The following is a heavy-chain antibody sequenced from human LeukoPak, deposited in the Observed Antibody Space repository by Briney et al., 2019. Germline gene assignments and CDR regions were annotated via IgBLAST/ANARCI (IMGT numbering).Heavy chain of an antibody. V-gene: IGHV3-69-1*02. J-gene: IGHJ4*02. Sequence: GGSLRLSCAASGFTFNNYAMSWVRQAPGKGLEWVSDISSGKTIYYADSVKDRFTISRDNAKNSLYLQMNNLRAEDTAIYYCARDTPTGNDWGQGTLVTVSS. CDR3: ARDTPTGND. CDR2: ISSGKTI. CDR1: GFTFNNYA.